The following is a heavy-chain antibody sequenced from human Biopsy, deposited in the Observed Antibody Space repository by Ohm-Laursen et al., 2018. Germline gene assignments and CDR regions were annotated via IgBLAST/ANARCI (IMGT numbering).Heavy chain of an antibody. J-gene: IGHJ3*02. D-gene: IGHD2-15*01. CDR2: ISWNSVGI. V-gene: IGHV3-9*01. CDR1: GFSFDDFA. CDR3: AKIHCSGGSCYPNAFDM. Sequence: SLRLSCAASGFSFDDFAMHWVRQAPGKGLEWVSGISWNSVGIGYADSVKGRFTISRDNAKNFLYLQMNNLRPEDTALYYCAKIHCSGGSCYPNAFDMWGHGTRVTVS.